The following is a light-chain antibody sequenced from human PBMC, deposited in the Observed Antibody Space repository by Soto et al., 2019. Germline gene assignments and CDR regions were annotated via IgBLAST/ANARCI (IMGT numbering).Light chain of an antibody. J-gene: IGKJ5*01. V-gene: IGKV3-11*01. CDR3: QQYNNWPFS. Sequence: IVLTQSPATLSLFPGERATLSSRASQSVSSYLAWYQQKPGQAPRVLIYDASNRATGIPARFSGSGAGTDFTLTISGLQSEDSAVYFCQQYNNWPFSFGQGTRLEIK. CDR2: DAS. CDR1: QSVSSY.